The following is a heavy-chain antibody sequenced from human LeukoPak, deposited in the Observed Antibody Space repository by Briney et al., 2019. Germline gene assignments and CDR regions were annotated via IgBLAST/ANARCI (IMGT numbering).Heavy chain of an antibody. CDR1: GFTFSSHL. D-gene: IGHD1-14*01. J-gene: IGHJ4*02. V-gene: IGHV3-74*01. Sequence: GGTLRLSCAASGFTFSSHLMHWVRQAQGTGLVWVSSVKSDGTATNYADSVKGRFTISRDNAKNTLYLQMNRLRVEDTAVYYCVRKFATGDWGQGTLVTVSS. CDR3: VRKFATGD. CDR2: VKSDGTAT.